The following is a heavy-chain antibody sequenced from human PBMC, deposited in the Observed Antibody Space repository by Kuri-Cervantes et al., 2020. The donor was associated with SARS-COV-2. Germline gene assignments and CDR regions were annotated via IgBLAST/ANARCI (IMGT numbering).Heavy chain of an antibody. CDR1: AGTFSSYA. V-gene: IGHV1-2*02. CDR2: INPNSGGT. Sequence: ASAKVSSNASAGTFSSYAISWVRQAPGQGLEWMGWINPNSGGTNYAQKFQGRVTMTRDTSTSTAYMELSRLRSDDTAVYYCARQGPRSGSKRHDAFDNWGQGTMVTVSS. D-gene: IGHD1-26*01. J-gene: IGHJ3*02. CDR3: ARQGPRSGSKRHDAFDN.